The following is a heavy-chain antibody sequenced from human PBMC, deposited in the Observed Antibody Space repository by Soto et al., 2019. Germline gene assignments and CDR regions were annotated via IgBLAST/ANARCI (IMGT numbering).Heavy chain of an antibody. CDR3: TRAGILTTPYYFDY. D-gene: IGHD2-21*01. V-gene: IGHV3-72*01. CDR1: GFTFRYHY. CDR2: IRNKANSYTT. Sequence: PGGAHRLSCAASGFTFRYHYIGRVRQDPGKGLEWVDRIRNKANSYTTEYAASVKGRFTISRDDSRNSLYLQMNSLKTEDTAMYYCTRAGILTTPYYFDYWGQGTLVTSP. J-gene: IGHJ4*02.